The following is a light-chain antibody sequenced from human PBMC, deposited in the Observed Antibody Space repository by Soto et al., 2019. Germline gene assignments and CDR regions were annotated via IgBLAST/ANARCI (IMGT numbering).Light chain of an antibody. Sequence: EIVMTQSPATLSVSPGERATLSCRASQSVSSNLAWYQQKPGQAPRLLIYGASTRATGIPARFSGSGSGTEFTLTISSLQSEDFALYYCPQSNNWPPMAFGQGTKVEIK. CDR3: PQSNNWPPMA. CDR1: QSVSSN. V-gene: IGKV3-15*01. CDR2: GAS. J-gene: IGKJ1*01.